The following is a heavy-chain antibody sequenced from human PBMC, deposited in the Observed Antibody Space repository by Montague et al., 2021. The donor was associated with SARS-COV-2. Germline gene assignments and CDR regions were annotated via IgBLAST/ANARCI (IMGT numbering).Heavy chain of an antibody. CDR3: ARGGGSGYRYYFDY. V-gene: IGHV4-59*01. J-gene: IGHJ4*02. CDR1: GGSISSYY. Sequence: SETLSLTSTVSGGSISSYYWNWIRQPPGKGLEWIGYIYYSGRTNYNPSLKSRVTISVDTSKNQFSLKLSSVTAADTAVYYCARGGGSGYRYYFDYWGQGSLVTVSS. D-gene: IGHD3-22*01. CDR2: IYYSGRT.